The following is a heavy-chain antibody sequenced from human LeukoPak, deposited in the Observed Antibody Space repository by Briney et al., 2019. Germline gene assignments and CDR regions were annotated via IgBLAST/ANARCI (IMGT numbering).Heavy chain of an antibody. CDR2: IYYSGST. CDR3: ARGAYGSGSGNGFNI. V-gene: IGHV4-31*03. D-gene: IGHD3-10*01. Sequence: PSQTLSLTCTVSGGSISSGGYYWSWIRQHPGKGLEWIGYIYYSGSTYYNPPLKSRVTISVDKSKNQFSLKLSSVTAADTAVYYCARGAYGSGSGNGFNIWGQGTTVTVSS. J-gene: IGHJ3*02. CDR1: GGSISSGGYY.